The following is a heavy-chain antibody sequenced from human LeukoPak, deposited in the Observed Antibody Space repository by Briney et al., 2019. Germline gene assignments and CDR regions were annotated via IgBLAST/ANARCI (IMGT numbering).Heavy chain of an antibody. J-gene: IGHJ6*02. CDR3: ARSSSTYYYYGMDV. D-gene: IGHD6-6*01. CDR2: INTNTGNP. CDR1: GYAFTIYA. Sequence: ASVKVSRKASGYAFTIYAMNWVRQAPGQGLEWMGWINTNTGNPTYAQGFTGRFVFSLDTSVSTAYLQISSLKAEDTAVYYCARSSSTYYYYGMDVWGQGTTVTVSS. V-gene: IGHV7-4-1*02.